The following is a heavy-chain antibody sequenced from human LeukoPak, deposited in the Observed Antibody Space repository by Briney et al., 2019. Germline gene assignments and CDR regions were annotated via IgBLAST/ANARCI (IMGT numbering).Heavy chain of an antibody. CDR1: GGSLSGYY. CDR3: ARHFAYSPLRY. CDR2: INHSGST. D-gene: IGHD2-15*01. J-gene: IGHJ4*02. Sequence: SETLSLTCAVYGGSLSGYYWSWIRQSPGKGPEWIGEINHSGSTNYNPSLKSRVTISVDTSKNQFSLSLSSVIAADTAIYYCARHFAYSPLRYWGQGTLVTVSS. V-gene: IGHV4-34*01.